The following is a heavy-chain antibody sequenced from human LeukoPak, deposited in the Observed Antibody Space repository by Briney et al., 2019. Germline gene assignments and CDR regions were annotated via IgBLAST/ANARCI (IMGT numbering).Heavy chain of an antibody. CDR2: INHSGST. CDR3: ARRGFGPKGYWYFDL. D-gene: IGHD3-10*01. Sequence: SETLSLTCAVYGGSFSGYYWSWIRQPPGKGLEWIGEINHSGSTNYNPSLKSRVTISVDTSKNQFSLKLSSVTAADTAVYYCARRGFGPKGYWYFDLWGRGTLVTVSS. V-gene: IGHV4-34*01. CDR1: GGSFSGYY. J-gene: IGHJ2*01.